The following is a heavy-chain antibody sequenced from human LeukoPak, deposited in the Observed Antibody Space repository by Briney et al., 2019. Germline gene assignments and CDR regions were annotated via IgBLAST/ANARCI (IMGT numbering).Heavy chain of an antibody. Sequence: SETLSLSCTVSGVSISSSGSYWGWLRQPPGKGLEWIGTISYSGSTYYNPSLKSRVTISVDTSKNQFFLQLNSMTAADTAVYYCARHFDFWGQGTLVTVSS. CDR1: GVSISSSGSY. CDR3: ARHFDF. J-gene: IGHJ4*02. V-gene: IGHV4-39*01. CDR2: ISYSGST.